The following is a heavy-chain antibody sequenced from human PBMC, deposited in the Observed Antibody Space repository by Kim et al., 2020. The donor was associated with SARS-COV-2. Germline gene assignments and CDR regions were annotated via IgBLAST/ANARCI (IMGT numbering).Heavy chain of an antibody. J-gene: IGHJ4*02. Sequence: SETLSLTCAVYGGSFSGYYWSWIRQPPGKGLEWIGEINHSGSTTYNPSLKSRVTISVDTSKNQFSLKLSSVTAADTAVYYCARERIMVRALDYWGQGTLVTVSS. CDR1: GGSFSGYY. CDR3: ARERIMVRALDY. D-gene: IGHD3-10*01. V-gene: IGHV4-34*01. CDR2: INHSGST.